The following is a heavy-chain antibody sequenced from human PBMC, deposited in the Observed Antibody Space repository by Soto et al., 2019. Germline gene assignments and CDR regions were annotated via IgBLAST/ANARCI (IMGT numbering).Heavy chain of an antibody. D-gene: IGHD3-22*01. CDR1: GFSLSTSGVG. CDR3: AHSLIGYYYDSSGSNWFDP. CDR2: IYWNDDK. Sequence: SGPTLVNPTQTLTLTCTFSGFSLSTSGVGVGWIRQPPGKALEWLALIYWNDDKRYSPSLKSRLTITKDTSKNQVVLTMTNMDPVDTATYYCAHSLIGYYYDSSGSNWFDPWGQGTLVTVSS. J-gene: IGHJ5*02. V-gene: IGHV2-5*01.